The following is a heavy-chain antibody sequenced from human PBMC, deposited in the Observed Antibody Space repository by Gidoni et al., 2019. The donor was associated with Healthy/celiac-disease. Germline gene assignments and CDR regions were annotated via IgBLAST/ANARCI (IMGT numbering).Heavy chain of an antibody. V-gene: IGHV1-69*01. D-gene: IGHD1-26*01. J-gene: IGHJ5*02. CDR2: IIPIFGTA. CDR1: GGTFSSYA. CDR3: ARDRREVGATGDWFDP. Sequence: QVQLVQSGAEVKKPGSSVKVSCKASGGTFSSYAISWVRQAPGQGFEWMGGIIPIFGTANYAQKFQGRVTITADESTSTAYMELSSLRSEDTAVYYCARDRREVGATGDWFDPWGQGTLVTVSS.